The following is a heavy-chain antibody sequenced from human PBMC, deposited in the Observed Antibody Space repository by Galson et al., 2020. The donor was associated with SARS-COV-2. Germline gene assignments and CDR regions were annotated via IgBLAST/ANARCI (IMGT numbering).Heavy chain of an antibody. CDR1: GGSISSDEFY. CDR3: ARFWGGFDI. CDR2: IYHSGNT. V-gene: IGHV4-30-4*01. Sequence: ASETLSLTCTVSGGSISSDEFYWSWIRQPPGRGLEWIGYIYHSGNTYYKPSLKSRFLISVDTSKNQFSLRLSSVTAADTAVYYCARFWGGFDIWGQGTMVSVSS. J-gene: IGHJ3*02. D-gene: IGHD7-27*01.